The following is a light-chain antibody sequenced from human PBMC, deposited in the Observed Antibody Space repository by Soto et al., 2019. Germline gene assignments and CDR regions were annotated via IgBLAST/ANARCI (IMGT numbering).Light chain of an antibody. Sequence: DLQMTQSPSSLSASVEDRVIITCRASQSISNHLNWYQQKPGKAPKLLIFAASSLQSGVPSRFSGSRSGPDFTLTISSLQPEDFATYYCQQSYSSPPTFGQRTKVEIK. CDR2: AAS. CDR3: QQSYSSPPT. V-gene: IGKV1-39*01. J-gene: IGKJ1*01. CDR1: QSISNH.